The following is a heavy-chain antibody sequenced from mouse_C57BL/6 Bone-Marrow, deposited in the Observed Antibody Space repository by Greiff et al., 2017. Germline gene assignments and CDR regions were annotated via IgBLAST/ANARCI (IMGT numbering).Heavy chain of an antibody. V-gene: IGHV1-69*01. D-gene: IGHD1-1*01. CDR3: ARGYYGSSYYFDY. CDR2: IDPSDSYT. J-gene: IGHJ2*01. Sequence: QVQLQQPGAELVMPGASVKLSCKASGYTFTSYWMHWVKQRPGQGLEWIGEIDPSDSYTNYNQKFKGKSTLTVDKSSSTAYMQLSSLTSEDSAVYDCARGYYGSSYYFDYWGQCTTLTVSS. CDR1: GYTFTSYW.